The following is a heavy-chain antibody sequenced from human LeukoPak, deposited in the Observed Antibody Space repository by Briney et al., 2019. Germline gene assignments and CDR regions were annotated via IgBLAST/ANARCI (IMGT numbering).Heavy chain of an antibody. Sequence: GASVKVSCKAPGYTFTSYYMHWVRQAPGQGLEWMGIIDPSGGSTSYAQKFQGRVTMTRDTSTSTVYMELSSLRSEDTAVYYCARASDGTTVTATPLDVWGQGTTVTVSS. J-gene: IGHJ6*02. V-gene: IGHV1-46*01. CDR2: IDPSGGST. D-gene: IGHD4-17*01. CDR3: ARASDGTTVTATPLDV. CDR1: GYTFTSYY.